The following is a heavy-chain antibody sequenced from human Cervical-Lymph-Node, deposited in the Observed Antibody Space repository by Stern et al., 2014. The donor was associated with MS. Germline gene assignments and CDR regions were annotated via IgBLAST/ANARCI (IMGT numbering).Heavy chain of an antibody. CDR1: GYTFIDYY. V-gene: IGHV1-2*02. Sequence: VQLVESGAEVKKPGASVKVSCRVSGYTFIDYYIQWVRQAPGQGLEWMGWINPYSGGTNYAQKFQGRVIMTRDTSITTAYMELSRLRSDDTAVYYCARSGLRPNDAFDIWGQGPMVTVSS. D-gene: IGHD5-12*01. J-gene: IGHJ3*02. CDR2: INPYSGGT. CDR3: ARSGLRPNDAFDI.